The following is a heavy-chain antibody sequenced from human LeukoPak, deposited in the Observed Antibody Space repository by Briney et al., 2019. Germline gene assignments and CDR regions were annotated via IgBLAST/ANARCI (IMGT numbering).Heavy chain of an antibody. Sequence: ASVKVSCKVSGYTLTELSMHWVRQAPGKGLEEMGGFDPEDGETIYAQKFQGRVTMTEDTSTDTAYMELSSLRSEDTAVYYCATYRGGQAAGGLFDYWGQGTLVTVSS. D-gene: IGHD2-15*01. CDR2: FDPEDGET. CDR3: ATYRGGQAAGGLFDY. J-gene: IGHJ4*02. V-gene: IGHV1-24*01. CDR1: GYTLTELS.